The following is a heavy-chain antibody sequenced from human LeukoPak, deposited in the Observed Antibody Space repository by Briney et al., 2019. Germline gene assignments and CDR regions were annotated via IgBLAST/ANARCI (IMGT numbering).Heavy chain of an antibody. J-gene: IGHJ4*02. D-gene: IGHD6-19*01. V-gene: IGHV4-39*07. CDR1: GGSISRSSYY. CDR2: ISYSGST. Sequence: SETLSLTCTVSGGSISRSSYYWGWIRQPPGKGLEWIGIISYSGSTYYNPSPKSRVTISVDTSKNQFSLKLSSVTAADTAVYYCARAFGRIAVAGSLDYWGQGTLVTVSS. CDR3: ARAFGRIAVAGSLDY.